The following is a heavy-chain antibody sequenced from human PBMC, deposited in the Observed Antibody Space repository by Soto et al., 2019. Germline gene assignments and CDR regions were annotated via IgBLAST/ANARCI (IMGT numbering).Heavy chain of an antibody. Sequence: SETLSLPCTVSGGSHSRGDFYWSWISQPPGKDLEWIGYIYYSGSTYYNPSLKSRVTISVDTSKNQFSLKLSSVTAADTAVYYCARGGATLYGMDVWGQGTTVTV. CDR3: ARGGATLYGMDV. D-gene: IGHD5-12*01. CDR1: GGSHSRGDFY. V-gene: IGHV4-30-4*01. CDR2: IYYSGST. J-gene: IGHJ6*02.